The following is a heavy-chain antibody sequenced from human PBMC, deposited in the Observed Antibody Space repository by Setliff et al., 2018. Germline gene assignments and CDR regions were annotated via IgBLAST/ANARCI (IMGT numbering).Heavy chain of an antibody. J-gene: IGHJ4*02. D-gene: IGHD6-25*01. V-gene: IGHV4-4*08. CDR1: GDSMNDNH. Sequence: PSETLSLTCTVSGDSMNDNHWTWMRQPPGKGLEWIGYIYTSGGTNYNPPLKSRVTISVDMTENQFSLILRSVVAADTAVYYCARGVSGVSWTPRYWGRGTLVT. CDR3: ARGVSGVSWTPRY. CDR2: IYTSGGT.